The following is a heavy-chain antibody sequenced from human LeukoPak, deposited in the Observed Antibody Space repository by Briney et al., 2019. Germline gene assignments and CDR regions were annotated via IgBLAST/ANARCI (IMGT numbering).Heavy chain of an antibody. CDR1: GFTFSSYW. CDR2: IKQDGSEK. Sequence: GGSLRLSCAASGFTFSSYWMSWVRQAPGKGLEWVANIKQDGSEKYYVDSVKGRFTISRDNAKNSLYLQMNSLRAEDTAVYYCARVGYCSSTSCYDPSGVAFDIWGQGTMVTVSS. J-gene: IGHJ3*02. V-gene: IGHV3-7*01. D-gene: IGHD2-2*01. CDR3: ARVGYCSSTSCYDPSGVAFDI.